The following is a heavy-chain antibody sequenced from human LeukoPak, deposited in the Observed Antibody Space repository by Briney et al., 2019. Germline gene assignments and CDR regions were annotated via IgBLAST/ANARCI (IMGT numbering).Heavy chain of an antibody. CDR2: MNPNSGNT. D-gene: IGHD6-13*01. V-gene: IGHV1-8*01. CDR3: ARVPKYSSSWTAEYFQH. J-gene: IGHJ1*01. Sequence: GASVKVSCKASGYTFTSYDINWVRQAPGQGLEWMGRMNPNSGNTDYAQKFQGRVTMTRNTSISTAYMELSSLRSEDTAVYYCARVPKYSSSWTAEYFQHWGQGTLVTVSS. CDR1: GYTFTSYD.